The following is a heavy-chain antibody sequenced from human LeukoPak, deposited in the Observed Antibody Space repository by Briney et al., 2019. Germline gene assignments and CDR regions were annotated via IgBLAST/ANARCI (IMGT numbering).Heavy chain of an antibody. CDR1: GFTFSSYA. D-gene: IGHD6-19*01. Sequence: PGGSLRLSCAASGFTFSSYAMHWVRQAPGKGLGWVAVISYDGSNKYYADSVKGRFTISRDNSKNTLYLQMNSLRAEDTAVYYCARDRGSSGHKPYDYWGQGTLVTVSS. CDR2: ISYDGSNK. V-gene: IGHV3-30*04. CDR3: ARDRGSSGHKPYDY. J-gene: IGHJ4*02.